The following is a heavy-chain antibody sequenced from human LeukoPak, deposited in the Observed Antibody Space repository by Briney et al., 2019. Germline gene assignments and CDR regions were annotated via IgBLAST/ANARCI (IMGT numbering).Heavy chain of an antibody. V-gene: IGHV4-59*08. J-gene: IGHJ4*02. Sequence: SETLSLTCTVSGGSISSYYWSWIRQPPGKGLEWIGYIYYSGSTNYNPSLKSRVTISVDTSKNQFSLKLSSVTAADTAVYYCAGGADILTGSDYWGQGTLVTVSS. CDR1: GGSISSYY. CDR3: AGGADILTGSDY. D-gene: IGHD3-9*01. CDR2: IYYSGST.